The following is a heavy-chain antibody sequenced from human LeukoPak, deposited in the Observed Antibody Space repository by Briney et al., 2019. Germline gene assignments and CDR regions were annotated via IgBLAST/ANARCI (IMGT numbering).Heavy chain of an antibody. CDR1: GYTFTSYY. CDR2: INPSGGST. Sequence: GASVKVSCKASGYTFTSYYMHWVRQAPGQGLEWMGIINPSGGSTSYAQTFQGRVTMTRDTSTSTVYMELSSLRSEDTAVYYCARGPIPYYDFWSGYPRFDPWGQGTLVTVSS. V-gene: IGHV1-46*01. CDR3: ARGPIPYYDFWSGYPRFDP. J-gene: IGHJ5*02. D-gene: IGHD3-3*01.